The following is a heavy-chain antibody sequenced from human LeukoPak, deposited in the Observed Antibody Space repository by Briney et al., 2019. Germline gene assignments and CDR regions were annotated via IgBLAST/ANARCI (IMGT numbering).Heavy chain of an antibody. Sequence: GASVKVSCKASGYTFTSYDINWVRQATGQGLEWMGWMNPNSGNTGYAQKFQGRVTITRNTSISTAYMESSSLRSEDTAVYYCARFDDSSGYSDYWGQGTLVTVSS. CDR1: GYTFTSYD. CDR2: MNPNSGNT. CDR3: ARFDDSSGYSDY. J-gene: IGHJ4*02. D-gene: IGHD3-22*01. V-gene: IGHV1-8*03.